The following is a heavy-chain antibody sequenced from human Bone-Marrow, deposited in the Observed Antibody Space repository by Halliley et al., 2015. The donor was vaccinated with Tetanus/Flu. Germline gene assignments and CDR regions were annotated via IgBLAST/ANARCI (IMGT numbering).Heavy chain of an antibody. J-gene: IGHJ6*02. CDR3: AKDFRKFSYSSYYGMDV. CDR1: GFTFHEYG. V-gene: IGHV3-9*01. CDR2: ISWNSGSI. Sequence: SLRLSCAASGFTFHEYGIHWVRQAPGKGLEWVSSISWNSGSIGYADSVKGRFTISRDNAKNSLYLQMNSLRAEDSALYYCAKDFRKFSYSSYYGMDVWGQGTTVTVSS.